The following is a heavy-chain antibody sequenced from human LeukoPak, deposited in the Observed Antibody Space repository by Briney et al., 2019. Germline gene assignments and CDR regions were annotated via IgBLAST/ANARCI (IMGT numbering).Heavy chain of an antibody. D-gene: IGHD3-3*01. Sequence: PGRSLRLSCAASGFTFSSYAMHWVRQAPGKGLEWVAVISYDGSNKYYADSVKGRFTIPRDNSKNTLYLQMNSLRAEDTAVYYCARGRGVVIYLFDYWGQGTLVTVSS. CDR1: GFTFSSYA. CDR2: ISYDGSNK. J-gene: IGHJ4*02. V-gene: IGHV3-30-3*01. CDR3: ARGRGVVIYLFDY.